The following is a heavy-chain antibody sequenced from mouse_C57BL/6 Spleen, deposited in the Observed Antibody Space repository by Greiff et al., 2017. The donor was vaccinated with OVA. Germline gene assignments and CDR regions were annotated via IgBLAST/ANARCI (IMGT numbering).Heavy chain of an antibody. CDR3: ARNYGSSYDYAMDY. CDR1: GYAFSSYW. Sequence: QVQLKESGAELVKPGASVKISCKASGYAFSSYWMNWVKQRPGKGLEWIGQIYPGDGDTNYNGKFKGKATLTADKSSSTAYMQLSSLTSEDSAVDFCARNYGSSYDYAMDYWGQGTSVTVSS. D-gene: IGHD1-1*01. J-gene: IGHJ4*01. CDR2: IYPGDGDT. V-gene: IGHV1-80*01.